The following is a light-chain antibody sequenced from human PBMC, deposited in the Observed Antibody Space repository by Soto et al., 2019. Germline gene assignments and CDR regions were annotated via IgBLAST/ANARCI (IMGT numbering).Light chain of an antibody. CDR2: DVT. J-gene: IGLJ2*01. V-gene: IGLV2-11*01. CDR3: SSYAGSSFFV. Sequence: QSALTQPRSVSGSPGQSVTISCTGTNSDVGAYNYVSWYQQHPGKAPKLTIYDVTERPSGVPDRFSGSKSGNTASLTISGLQAEDEADFYCSSYAGSSFFVFGGGTKLTVL. CDR1: NSDVGAYNY.